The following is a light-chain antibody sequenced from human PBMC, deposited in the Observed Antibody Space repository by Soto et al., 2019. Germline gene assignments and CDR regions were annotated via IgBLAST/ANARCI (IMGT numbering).Light chain of an antibody. J-gene: IGKJ2*01. V-gene: IGKV3-20*01. CDR3: QHYGSSPPYT. Sequence: EIVLTQSPGTLSLSPGERATLSCRASQSVSSNNLAWYQQRPGQAPRVVIYGASTRATGIPERFSGSGSGTDFTLTISRLEPEDFAVYYCQHYGSSPPYTFGQGTKLKIK. CDR2: GAS. CDR1: QSVSSNN.